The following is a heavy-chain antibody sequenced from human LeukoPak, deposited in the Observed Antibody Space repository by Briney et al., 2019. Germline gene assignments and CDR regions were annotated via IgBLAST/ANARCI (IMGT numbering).Heavy chain of an antibody. CDR3: AKDLGYCSSFSCPFDY. CDR2: ILDSGYST. CDR1: GFTFSSYA. J-gene: IGHJ4*02. Sequence: GGSLKLSCAASGFTFSSYAMSWVRQAPGKGLEWVSGILDSGYSTYYANSVKGRFTISRDNSNNTLYLQMNSLRAEDTAVYYCAKDLGYCSSFSCPFDYWGQGTLVTVSS. V-gene: IGHV3-23*01. D-gene: IGHD2-2*01.